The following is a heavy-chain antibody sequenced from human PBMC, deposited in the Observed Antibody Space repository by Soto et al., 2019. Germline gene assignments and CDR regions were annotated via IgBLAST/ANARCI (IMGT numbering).Heavy chain of an antibody. V-gene: IGHV1-69*13. CDR2: IVPVFATT. CDR3: AREEYYESRGYYKGQDY. CDR1: GGTYSNYA. D-gene: IGHD3-22*01. J-gene: IGHJ4*02. Sequence: ASVKVSCKASGGTYSNYALSWVRQAPGQGLEWMGGIVPVFATTNYAQKFQGRLTITADESTSTAYMELSSLRSEDTAVYYCAREEYYESRGYYKGQDYWGQGTLVTVSS.